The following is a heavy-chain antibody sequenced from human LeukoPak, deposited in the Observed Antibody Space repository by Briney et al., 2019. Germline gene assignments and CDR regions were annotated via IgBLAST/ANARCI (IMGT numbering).Heavy chain of an antibody. CDR3: ARMDYDFWSGFRQDYYYYGMDV. D-gene: IGHD3-3*01. Sequence: GASVNVSCKASGYTFTSYAMHWVRQAPGQRLEWMGWINAGNGNTKYSQKFQGRVTITRDTSASTAYMELSSLRSEDTAVYYCARMDYDFWSGFRQDYYYYGMDVWGQGTTVTVSS. V-gene: IGHV1-3*01. CDR1: GYTFTSYA. J-gene: IGHJ6*02. CDR2: INAGNGNT.